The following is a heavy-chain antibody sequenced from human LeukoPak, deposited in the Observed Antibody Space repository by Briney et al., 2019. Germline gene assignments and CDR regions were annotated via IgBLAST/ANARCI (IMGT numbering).Heavy chain of an antibody. CDR1: EYTFTGYH. V-gene: IGHV1-18*04. CDR2: ISAYNGNT. CDR3: ARAPGDPDYYDSSGYSAIFDY. Sequence: ASVKVSCKASEYTFTGYHIHWVRQAPGQGLEWMGWISAYNGNTNYAQKLQGRVTMTTDTSTSTAYMELRSLRSDDTAVYYCARAPGDPDYYDSSGYSAIFDYWGQGTLVTVSS. D-gene: IGHD3-22*01. J-gene: IGHJ4*02.